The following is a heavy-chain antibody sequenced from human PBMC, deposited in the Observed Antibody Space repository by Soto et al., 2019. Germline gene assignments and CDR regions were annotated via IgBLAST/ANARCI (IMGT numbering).Heavy chain of an antibody. CDR3: ASSAVVVTAPIYWYFDL. CDR1: GSTFSSYA. CDR2: IIPIFGTA. Sequence: QVQLVQSGAEVKKPGSSVKVSCKASGSTFSSYAISWVRQAPGQGLEWMGGIIPIFGTANYAQKFQGRVTITADKSTSTAYMELSSLRSEDTAVYYCASSAVVVTAPIYWYFDLWGRGTLVTVSS. D-gene: IGHD2-21*02. V-gene: IGHV1-69*06. J-gene: IGHJ2*01.